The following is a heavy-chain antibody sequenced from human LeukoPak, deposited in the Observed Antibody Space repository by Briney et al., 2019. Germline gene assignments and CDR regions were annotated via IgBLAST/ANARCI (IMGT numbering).Heavy chain of an antibody. CDR1: GYTFTSYD. V-gene: IGHV1-8*01. J-gene: IGHJ5*02. D-gene: IGHD3-3*01. CDR2: MNPNSGNT. CDR3: ARGYLAIFGVVISFDP. Sequence: EASVKVSCKASGYTFTSYDINWVRQATGQGLEWMGGMNPNSGNTGYAQKFQGRVTMTRNTSISTAYMELSSLRSEDTAVYYCARGYLAIFGVVISFDPWGQGTLVTVSS.